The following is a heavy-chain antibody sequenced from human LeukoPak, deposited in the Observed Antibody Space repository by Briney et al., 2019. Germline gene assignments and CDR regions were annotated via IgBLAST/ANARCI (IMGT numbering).Heavy chain of an antibody. Sequence: GESLQISCRGSGYTFSSYWIGWVRQMPGKGLEWMGIIFLGDSDTRYSPSFQGQVTISDDKSISTAYLQWSSLEASDTAIYYCARGFGYAGNYFDSWGQGTLVTVSS. CDR3: ARGFGYAGNYFDS. D-gene: IGHD5-18*01. CDR1: GYTFSSYW. V-gene: IGHV5-51*01. CDR2: IFLGDSDT. J-gene: IGHJ4*02.